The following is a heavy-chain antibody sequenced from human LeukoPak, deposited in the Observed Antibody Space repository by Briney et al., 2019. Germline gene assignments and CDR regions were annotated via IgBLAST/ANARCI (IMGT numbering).Heavy chain of an antibody. D-gene: IGHD3-9*01. J-gene: IGHJ4*02. CDR2: ISTSGSTI. CDR3: AKEAQYYDILTGQYPDY. V-gene: IGHV3-48*03. Sequence: GGSLRLSCAASGFTFSSYEMNWVRQAPGKGLDRVSYISTSGSTIYYADSVKGRFTISRDNSKNTLYLQMNSLRAEDTAVYYCAKEAQYYDILTGQYPDYWGQGTLVTVSS. CDR1: GFTFSSYE.